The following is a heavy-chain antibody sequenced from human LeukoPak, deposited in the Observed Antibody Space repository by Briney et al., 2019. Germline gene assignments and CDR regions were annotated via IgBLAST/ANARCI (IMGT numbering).Heavy chain of an antibody. CDR1: GFTFSSYW. D-gene: IGHD2-15*01. V-gene: IGHV3-7*03. CDR3: ARVHCSADSCPDSGYYYMDV. Sequence: PGGSLRLSCAASGFTFSSYWMSWVRQAPGKGLEWVANIKQDGSEKYYVDSVKGRFTISRDNAKNSLYLQMNSLRVEDTAVYYCARVHCSADSCPDSGYYYMDVWGKGTTVTISS. CDR2: IKQDGSEK. J-gene: IGHJ6*03.